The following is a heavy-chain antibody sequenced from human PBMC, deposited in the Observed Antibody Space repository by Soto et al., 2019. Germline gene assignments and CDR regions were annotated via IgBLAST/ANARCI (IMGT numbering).Heavy chain of an antibody. V-gene: IGHV4-39*01. CDR3: ARQEWIQLWYYYMDV. Sequence: QLQLQESGPGLVKPSETLSLTCTVSGGSISSSSYYWGWIRQPPGKGLEWIGSIYYSGSTYYNPALKSRVTLSVDTSKNQFSLKLSSVTAADTAVYYCARQEWIQLWYYYMDVWGKGTTVTVSS. J-gene: IGHJ6*03. CDR2: IYYSGST. D-gene: IGHD5-18*01. CDR1: GGSISSSSYY.